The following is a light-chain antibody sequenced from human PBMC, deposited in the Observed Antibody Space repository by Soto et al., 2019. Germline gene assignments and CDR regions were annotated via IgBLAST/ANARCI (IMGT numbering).Light chain of an antibody. J-gene: IGKJ1*01. V-gene: IGKV3-20*01. CDR3: QQFGTSSWT. Sequence: EIVLTQSPGTLSLSPGERATLSCRASQSVSSSYLAWYQQKPGQAPRLLIYVASTRDTGIPDRFSGSGSGKDFNLSISRLEPEDFAVYYCQQFGTSSWTFGQGTKVEIK. CDR1: QSVSSSY. CDR2: VAS.